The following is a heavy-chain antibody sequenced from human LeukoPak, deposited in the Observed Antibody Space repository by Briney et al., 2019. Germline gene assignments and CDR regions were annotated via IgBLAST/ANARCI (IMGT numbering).Heavy chain of an antibody. J-gene: IGHJ2*01. CDR2: INPSGGST. CDR1: GYTFTSYY. CDR3: ARDAFEDEARASWYFDL. D-gene: IGHD3-16*01. Sequence: VASVKVSCKASGYTFTSYYMHWVRQAPGQGLEWMGIINPSGGSTSYAQKFQGRVTMTRDMSTSTVYMELSSLRSEDTAVYYCARDAFEDEARASWYFDLWGRGTLVTVSS. V-gene: IGHV1-46*01.